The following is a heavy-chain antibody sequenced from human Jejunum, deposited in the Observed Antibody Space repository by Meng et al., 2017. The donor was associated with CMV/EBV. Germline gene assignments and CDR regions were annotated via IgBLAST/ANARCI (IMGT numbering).Heavy chain of an antibody. CDR3: AKDQEI. V-gene: IGHV3-23*03. Sequence: GSLRLFCAASGFTFDTCAMSWVRRAPGKGLEWVSVIYAGGSSIYYTDSVKGRFTISRDDSKKTLYLQMSSLRVEDTAVYYCAKDQEIWGQGTLVTVS. CDR1: GFTFDTCA. D-gene: IGHD5-24*01. J-gene: IGHJ4*02. CDR2: IYAGGSSI.